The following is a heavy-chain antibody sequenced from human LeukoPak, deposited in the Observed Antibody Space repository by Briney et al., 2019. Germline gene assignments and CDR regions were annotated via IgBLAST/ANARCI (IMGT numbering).Heavy chain of an antibody. J-gene: IGHJ4*02. CDR3: VRDKDWYFDY. CDR2: DGTNT. V-gene: IGHV3-30*12. CDR1: GFSFRTSG. Sequence: GGSLRLSCAASGFSFRTSGMHWVRQAPGKGLEWVAIDGTNTYYADSVKGRFTISRDNSKNTLYLQMNSLSGEDTAAYYCVRDKDWYFDYWGQGTLVTVSS. D-gene: IGHD3/OR15-3a*01.